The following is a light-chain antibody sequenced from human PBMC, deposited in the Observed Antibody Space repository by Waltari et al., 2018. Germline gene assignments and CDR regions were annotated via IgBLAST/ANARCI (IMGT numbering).Light chain of an antibody. CDR1: SSDVGAYNY. CDR2: DVS. J-gene: IGLJ1*01. V-gene: IGLV2-14*03. CDR3: SSYTSSITYV. Sequence: QSALTQPASVSGSPGQSITISCPGTSSDVGAYNYVSLYQQHPGKAPKLMIYDVSNRPSGVSNRCSGSKSGNTASLTISGLQAEDEADYYCSSYTSSITYVFGTGTEVTVL.